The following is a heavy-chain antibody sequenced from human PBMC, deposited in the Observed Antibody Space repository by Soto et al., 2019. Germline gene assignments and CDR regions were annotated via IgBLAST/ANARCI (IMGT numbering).Heavy chain of an antibody. V-gene: IGHV5-10-1*01. J-gene: IGHJ6*02. CDR2: IDPSDSYT. Sequence: PGESLKISCKGSGYSFTSYWISWVRQMPGKGLEWMGRIDPSDSYTNYSPSFQGHVTISADKSISTAYLQWSSLKAPDTAMYYCARRTDYGDYEYYYGMDVWGQGTTVTVSS. D-gene: IGHD4-17*01. CDR3: ARRTDYGDYEYYYGMDV. CDR1: GYSFTSYW.